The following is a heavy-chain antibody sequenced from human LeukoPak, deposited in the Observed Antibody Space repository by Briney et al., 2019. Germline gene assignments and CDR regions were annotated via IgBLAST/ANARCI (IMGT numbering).Heavy chain of an antibody. V-gene: IGHV4-34*01. CDR1: GGSFSGYY. J-gene: IGHJ6*03. CDR3: ARGRSDYAKYYYYYYYMDV. D-gene: IGHD5-12*01. CDR2: INHSGNT. Sequence: PSETLSLTCAVYGGSFSGYYWSWIRQPPGKGLEWIGEINHSGNTNYNPSLKSRVTISVDTSKNQFSLKLSSVTAADTAVYYCARGRSDYAKYYYYYYYMDVWGKGTTVTVSS.